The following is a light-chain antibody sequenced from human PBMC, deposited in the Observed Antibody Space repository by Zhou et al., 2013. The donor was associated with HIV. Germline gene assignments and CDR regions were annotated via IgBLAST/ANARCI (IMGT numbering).Light chain of an antibody. CDR1: SSDVGGYNF. CDR3: SSYSSSSTPLV. CDR2: DAT. J-gene: IGLJ1*01. Sequence: QSALTQPASVSGSPGQSITISCTGTSSDVGGYNFVSWYQQYPAKAPKLMIYDATKRPSGISNRFSGSKSGNTASLTISGLQAEDEADYYCSSYSSSSTPLVFGAGTKVTVL. V-gene: IGLV2-14*01.